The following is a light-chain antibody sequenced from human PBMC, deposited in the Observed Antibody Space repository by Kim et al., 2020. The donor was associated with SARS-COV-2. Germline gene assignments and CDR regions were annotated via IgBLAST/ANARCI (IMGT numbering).Light chain of an antibody. J-gene: IGKJ4*01. CDR3: QQYNNWLT. CDR2: GAS. V-gene: IGKV3-15*01. Sequence: CVSPGEGATLSCRASQSVSSNLAWYQQKPGQAPRLLIYGASTRATAIPARFSGSGSGTEFTLTISSLQSEDFAVYYCQQYNNWLTFGGGTKVEIK. CDR1: QSVSSN.